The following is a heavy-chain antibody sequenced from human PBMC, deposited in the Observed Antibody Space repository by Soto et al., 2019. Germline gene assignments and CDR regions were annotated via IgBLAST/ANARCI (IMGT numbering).Heavy chain of an antibody. D-gene: IGHD1-26*01. V-gene: IGHV1-18*01. CDR3: ARTTHEEPTFDY. CDR1: GYTFTSYG. Sequence: QVQLVQSGAEVKKPGASVKVSCKASGYTFTSYGISWVRQAPGQGLEWMGWITGYDGNANYAQKFQGRVTMTTDTSTDTAYMDLRRLSSDDTAVYYCARTTHEEPTFDYWGQVTLVTVSS. J-gene: IGHJ4*02. CDR2: ITGYDGNA.